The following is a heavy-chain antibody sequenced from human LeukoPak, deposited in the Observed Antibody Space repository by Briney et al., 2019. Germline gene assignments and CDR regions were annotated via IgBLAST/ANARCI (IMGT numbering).Heavy chain of an antibody. Sequence: GGSLLSCAASGVTLSSYAMSWARQAPGKGLEWVSGISSSGSGGNTYYADSVKGRFTISRDNSKNTLYLQMNSLRAEDTAVYYCARSSESSVYFDYWGQGTLVTVSS. V-gene: IGHV3-23*01. CDR3: ARSSESSVYFDY. D-gene: IGHD6-19*01. CDR2: ISSSGSGGNT. CDR1: GVTLSSYA. J-gene: IGHJ4*02.